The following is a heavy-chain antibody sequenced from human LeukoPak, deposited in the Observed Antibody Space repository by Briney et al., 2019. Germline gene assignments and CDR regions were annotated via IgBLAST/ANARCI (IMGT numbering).Heavy chain of an antibody. CDR3: ARKTVVGSYFDY. V-gene: IGHV3-7*03. CDR2: IKQDGSDE. CDR1: GFTFSAYW. Sequence: PGGSLRLSCAASGFTFSAYWMSWVRKAPGKGLEWVANIKQDGSDEYYVDSVKGRFTISRDNAKNSLYLQMNSLRAEDTAVYYCARKTVVGSYFDYWGQGTPVTVSS. J-gene: IGHJ4*02. D-gene: IGHD4-23*01.